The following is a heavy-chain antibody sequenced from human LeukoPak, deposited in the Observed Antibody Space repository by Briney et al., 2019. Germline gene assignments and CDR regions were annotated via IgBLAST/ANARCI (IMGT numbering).Heavy chain of an antibody. CDR3: ARDRERVVATMGYY. V-gene: IGHV1-46*01. CDR1: GYTFTSYY. CDR2: VNPSGGST. Sequence: AAVKVSCKASGYTFTSYYMHWVRQAPGQGLEWMGIVNPSGGSTNYAQKFQGRVTITRDTSTSTVYMELSSLRSEDTAVYYCARDRERVVATMGYYWGQGTLVTVSS. D-gene: IGHD5-12*01. J-gene: IGHJ4*02.